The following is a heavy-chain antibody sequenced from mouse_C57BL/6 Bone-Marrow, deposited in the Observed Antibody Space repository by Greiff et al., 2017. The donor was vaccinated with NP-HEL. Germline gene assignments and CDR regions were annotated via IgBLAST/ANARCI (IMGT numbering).Heavy chain of an antibody. D-gene: IGHD1-1*01. Sequence: EVKLVESGGGLVKPGGSLKLSCAASGFTFSSYAMSWVRQTPEKRLEWVATISDGGSYTYYPDNVKGRFTISRDNAKNNLYLQMSHLKSEDTAMYYCARDRGGSSPHCDYWGQGTTLTVSS. V-gene: IGHV5-4*01. CDR3: ARDRGGSSPHCDY. CDR2: ISDGGSYT. J-gene: IGHJ2*01. CDR1: GFTFSSYA.